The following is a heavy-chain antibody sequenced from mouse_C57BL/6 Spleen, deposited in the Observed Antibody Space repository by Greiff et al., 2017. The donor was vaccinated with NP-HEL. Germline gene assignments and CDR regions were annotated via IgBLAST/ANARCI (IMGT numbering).Heavy chain of an antibody. CDR2: INPNNGGT. J-gene: IGHJ2*01. CDR3: ASSRGGNFDY. V-gene: IGHV1-26*01. CDR1: GYTFTDYY. Sequence: VQLQQSGPELVKPGASVKISCKASGYTFTDYYMNWVKQSHGKSLEWIGDINPNNGGTSYNQKFKGKATLTVDKSSSTAYMERRSLTSEDSAVYYCASSRGGNFDYWGQGTTLTVSS.